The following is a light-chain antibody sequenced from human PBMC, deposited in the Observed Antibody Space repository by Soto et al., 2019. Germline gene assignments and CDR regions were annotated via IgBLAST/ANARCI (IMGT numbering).Light chain of an antibody. J-gene: IGKJ2*01. CDR1: QGISSY. CDR2: AAS. Sequence: AIQLTQSPSSLSASLLYRVTITCXASQGISSYLAWYQQKPGKAPKLLIYAASTLQSGVPSRFSGSGSGTDFTLTISCLQSEDFATYYCQQYYSYPYTFGQGTKVDIK. V-gene: IGKV1-8*01. CDR3: QQYYSYPYT.